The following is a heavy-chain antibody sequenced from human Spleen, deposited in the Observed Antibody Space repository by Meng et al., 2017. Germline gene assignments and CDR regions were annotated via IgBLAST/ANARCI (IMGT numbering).Heavy chain of an antibody. Sequence: GESLKISCAASGFTFSSYWMHWVRQAPGKGLEWVSGISWNSGSIGYADSVKGRFTISRDNAKNSLYLQMNSLRAEDTAVYYCAPRGVIDYWGQGTLVTVSS. CDR1: GFTFSSYW. CDR2: ISWNSGSI. CDR3: APRGVIDY. V-gene: IGHV3-74*01. J-gene: IGHJ4*02. D-gene: IGHD3-10*01.